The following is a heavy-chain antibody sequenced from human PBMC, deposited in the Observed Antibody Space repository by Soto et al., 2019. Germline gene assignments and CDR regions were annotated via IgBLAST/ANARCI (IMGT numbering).Heavy chain of an antibody. CDR1: GYTFTSYD. J-gene: IGHJ6*03. V-gene: IGHV1-8*01. Sequence: ASVKVSCKASGYTFTSYDINWVRQATGQRLERMGWMNPNSGNTGYAQKFQGRVTMTRNTSISTAYMELSSLRSEDTAVYYCASAYRFSVATNNYYYYYYMDVWGKGTTVTVSS. CDR3: ASAYRFSVATNNYYYYYYMDV. CDR2: MNPNSGNT. D-gene: IGHD5-12*01.